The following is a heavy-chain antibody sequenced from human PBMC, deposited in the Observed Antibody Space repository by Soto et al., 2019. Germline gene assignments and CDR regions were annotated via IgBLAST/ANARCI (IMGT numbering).Heavy chain of an antibody. D-gene: IGHD3-16*01. CDR2: ISGSGAST. V-gene: IGHV3-23*01. Sequence: EVQLLESGGGLVQPGGSLRLSCAASGFTFDTFAMSWVRQAPGKGLEWVSGISGSGASTYYADSVKGRFTISRDNSKNTLYLQMNSLRADDTAVYYCAKVTGGDFYYYYMDVWGKATTVTVSS. J-gene: IGHJ6*03. CDR3: AKVTGGDFYYYYMDV. CDR1: GFTFDTFA.